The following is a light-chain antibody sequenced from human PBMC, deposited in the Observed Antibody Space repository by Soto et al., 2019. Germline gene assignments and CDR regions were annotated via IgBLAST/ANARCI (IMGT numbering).Light chain of an antibody. CDR1: QISSTS. V-gene: IGKV3-20*01. J-gene: IGKJ5*01. Sequence: EIVLTQSPGTLSLSPGERATLSCRASQISSTSLAWHQQKPGQAPRLLIYGTSSRATGIPDRFSGSGSGTDFTLTISRLEPEDFAVYYCQQYGSSPPITFGQGTRLEIK. CDR2: GTS. CDR3: QQYGSSPPIT.